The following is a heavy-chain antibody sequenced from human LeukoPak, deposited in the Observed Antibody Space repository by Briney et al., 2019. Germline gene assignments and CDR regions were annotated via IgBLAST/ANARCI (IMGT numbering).Heavy chain of an antibody. CDR2: IYYSGST. CDR1: GGSISSYY. V-gene: IGHV4-59*01. D-gene: IGHD3-10*01. J-gene: IGHJ3*02. Sequence: SETLSLTCTVSGGSISSYYWSWIRQPPGKGLEWIQYIYYSGSTNYNPSLKSQVTISVDKSKNQFSLKLSFVTAADTAMYYCARSDYHNSGSHTVFDAFDIWGQGTRVTVSS. CDR3: ARSDYHNSGSHTVFDAFDI.